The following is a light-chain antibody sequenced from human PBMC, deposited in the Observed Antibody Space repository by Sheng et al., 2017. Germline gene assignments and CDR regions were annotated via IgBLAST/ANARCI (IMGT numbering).Light chain of an antibody. J-gene: IGLJ1*01. Sequence: QSALTQPASVSGSPGQSIAISCTGTRSDIGTYNWVSWYQQHPGKAPKLILYDVTSRPSGVSDRFSGSKSGNTASLTISGLQAEDEADYFCTSYTPTSILDVFGTGTKVTVL. CDR2: DVT. CDR1: RSDIGTYNW. CDR3: TSYTPTSILDV. V-gene: IGLV2-14*01.